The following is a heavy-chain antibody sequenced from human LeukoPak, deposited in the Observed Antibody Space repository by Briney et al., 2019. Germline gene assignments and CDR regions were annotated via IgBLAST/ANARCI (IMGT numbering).Heavy chain of an antibody. D-gene: IGHD1-26*01. Sequence: GGSLRLSCAASGFTFSRNWMSWVRQAPGKGLEWVGRIKSKTDGGTTDYAAPVKGRFTISRDDSKNTLYLQMNSLKTEDTAVYYCTTDQVGATEPRVYYYYYMDVWGKGTTVTVSS. CDR1: GFTFSRNW. V-gene: IGHV3-15*01. CDR3: TTDQVGATEPRVYYYYYMDV. CDR2: IKSKTDGGTT. J-gene: IGHJ6*03.